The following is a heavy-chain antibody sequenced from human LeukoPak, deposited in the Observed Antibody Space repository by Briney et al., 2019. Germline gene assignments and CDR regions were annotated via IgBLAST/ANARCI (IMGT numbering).Heavy chain of an antibody. CDR3: ARGGDSGYDWDYYFDY. CDR2: IWYDGSNK. CDR1: GFTFSSYG. D-gene: IGHD5-12*01. Sequence: GGSLRLSCAASGFTFSSYGMHWVRQAPGKGLEWVAVIWYDGSNKYYADSMKGRFTISRDNSKNTLYLQMNSLRAEDTAVYYCARGGDSGYDWDYYFDYWGQGTLVTVSS. J-gene: IGHJ4*02. V-gene: IGHV3-33*01.